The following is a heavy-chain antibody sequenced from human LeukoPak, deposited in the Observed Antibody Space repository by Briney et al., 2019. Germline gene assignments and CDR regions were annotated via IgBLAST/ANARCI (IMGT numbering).Heavy chain of an antibody. CDR3: ARVGSVTNFGVVSSYFDY. J-gene: IGHJ4*02. CDR2: IYPDDSDS. V-gene: IGHV5-51*01. Sequence: GESLKISCKASGYSFDYYWIAWVRQMPGKGLEWMGIIYPDDSDSTYSPSFQGQVTISVDKSINTAYLQWSSLKASNTAIYYCARVGSVTNFGVVSSYFDYWGQGTLVTVSS. CDR1: GYSFDYYW. D-gene: IGHD3-3*01.